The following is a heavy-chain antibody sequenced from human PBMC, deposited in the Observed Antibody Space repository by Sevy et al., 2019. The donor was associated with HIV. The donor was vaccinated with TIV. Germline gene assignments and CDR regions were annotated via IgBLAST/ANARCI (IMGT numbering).Heavy chain of an antibody. J-gene: IGHJ5*02. D-gene: IGHD4-17*01. CDR3: ARDQHDYAGNIRTGWFDP. V-gene: IGHV3-30*04. CDR2: ISYDGRNK. CDR1: GFTFSSYA. Sequence: GGSLRLSCAASGFTFSSYAMHWFRQAPGKGLEWVAVISYDGRNKYYADSVKGRFTISRDNSKNTLHLQMNSLRAEDTAVYYCARDQHDYAGNIRTGWFDPWGQGILVTVSS.